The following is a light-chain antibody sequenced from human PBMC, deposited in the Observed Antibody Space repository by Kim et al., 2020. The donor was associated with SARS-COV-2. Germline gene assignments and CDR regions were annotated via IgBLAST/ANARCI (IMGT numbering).Light chain of an antibody. V-gene: IGKV1-33*01. CDR1: QDISNY. J-gene: IGKJ3*01. CDR2: DAS. CDR3: QQYDNLPLT. Sequence: HMTQSPSSLSASVGDRVTITCQASQDISNYLNWYQQKPGKAPKLLIYDASNLETGVPSRFSGSGSGTDFTFTISSLQPEDIATYYCQQYDNLPLTFGPGTKVDIK.